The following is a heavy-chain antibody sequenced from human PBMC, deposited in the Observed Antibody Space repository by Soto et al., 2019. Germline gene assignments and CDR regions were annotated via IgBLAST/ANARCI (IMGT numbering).Heavy chain of an antibody. D-gene: IGHD3-10*01. CDR2: IYSGGST. J-gene: IGHJ4*02. V-gene: IGHV3-66*01. Sequence: AGGSLSLSCAASGFTVSSNYMSWVRQAPGKGLEWVSVIYSGGSTYYADSVKGRFTISRDNSKNTLYLQMNSLRAEDTAVYYCARVQLQIYHYWGQGTLVIVSS. CDR3: ARVQLQIYHY. CDR1: GFTVSSNY.